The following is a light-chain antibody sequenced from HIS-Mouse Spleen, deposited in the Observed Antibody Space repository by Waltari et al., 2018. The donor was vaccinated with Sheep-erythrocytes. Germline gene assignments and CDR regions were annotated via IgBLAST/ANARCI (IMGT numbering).Light chain of an antibody. CDR3: QQLT. Sequence: EIVLTQSPATLSLSPGERATLPCRASQSVSSYLAWYQQKPGQAPRLRIHDASNRATGIPARFSGSGSGTDFTLTISSLEPEDFAVYYCQQLTFGGGTKVEIK. CDR2: DAS. V-gene: IGKV3-11*01. CDR1: QSVSSY. J-gene: IGKJ4*01.